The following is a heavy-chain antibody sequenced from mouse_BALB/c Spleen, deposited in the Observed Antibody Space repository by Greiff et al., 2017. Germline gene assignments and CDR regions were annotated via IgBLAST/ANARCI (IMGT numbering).Heavy chain of an antibody. CDR2: ISYSGST. D-gene: IGHD1-1*01. CDR1: GDSITSGY. Sequence: DVKLQESGPSLVKPSQTLSLTCSVTGDSITSGYWNWIRKFPGNKLEYMGYISYSGSTYYNPSLKSRISITRDTSKNQYYLQLNSVTTEDTATYYCARYYYYGSSGAMDYWGQGTSVTVSS. J-gene: IGHJ4*01. CDR3: ARYYYYGSSGAMDY. V-gene: IGHV3-8*02.